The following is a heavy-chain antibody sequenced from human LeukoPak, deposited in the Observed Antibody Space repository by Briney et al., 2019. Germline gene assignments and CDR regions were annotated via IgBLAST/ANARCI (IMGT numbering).Heavy chain of an antibody. V-gene: IGHV4-59*01. CDR1: GASISSYY. Sequence: SETLSLTCTVSGASISSYYWSWIRQPPGKGLEWIGYIYYSGSTNYNPSLKSRVTISVDTSKNQFSLKLSSVTAADTAVYYCARVPEYYYYYMDVWGKGTTVTVSS. CDR2: IYYSGST. J-gene: IGHJ6*03. D-gene: IGHD2-2*01. CDR3: ARVPEYYYYYMDV.